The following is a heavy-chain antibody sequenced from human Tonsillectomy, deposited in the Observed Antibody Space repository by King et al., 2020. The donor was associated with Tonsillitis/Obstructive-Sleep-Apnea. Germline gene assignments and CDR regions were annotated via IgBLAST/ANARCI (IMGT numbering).Heavy chain of an antibody. V-gene: IGHV3-21*01. D-gene: IGHD2-15*01. J-gene: IGHJ4*02. CDR3: ARDSGLGYCSAGSCYADY. CDR1: GFTFSSYS. CDR2: ISSSSTYI. Sequence: VQLVESGGGLVKPGGSLRLSCAASGFTFSSYSMNWVRQAPGKGLEWVSSISSSSTYIYYADSVKGRFTISRENAKNSLYLQMNSLRAEDTAVYYCARDSGLGYCSAGSCYADYWGQGTLVTVSS.